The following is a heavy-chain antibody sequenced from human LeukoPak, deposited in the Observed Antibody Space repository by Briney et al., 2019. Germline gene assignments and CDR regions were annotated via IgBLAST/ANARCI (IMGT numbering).Heavy chain of an antibody. D-gene: IGHD4-23*01. CDR1: GGSFSGYY. J-gene: IGHJ6*03. CDR3: ARDHGGTHYYYYYMDV. V-gene: IGHV4-34*01. Sequence: SETLSLTCAVYGGSFSGYYWSWIRQPPGKGLEWIGEINHSGSTNYNPSLKSRVTISVDTSKNQFSLKLSSVTAADTAVYYCARDHGGTHYYYYYMDVWGKGTTVTVSS. CDR2: INHSGST.